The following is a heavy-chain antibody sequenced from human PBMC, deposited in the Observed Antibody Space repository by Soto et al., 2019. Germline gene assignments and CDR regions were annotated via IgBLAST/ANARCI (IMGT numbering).Heavy chain of an antibody. CDR2: IYYSGST. D-gene: IGHD6-19*01. J-gene: IGHJ4*02. V-gene: IGHV4-39*01. CDR1: GGSISSSSYY. Sequence: SETLSLTCTVSGGSISSSSYYWGWIRQPPGKGLEWIGSIYYSGSTYYNPSLKSRVTISVDTSKNQFSLKLSSVTAADTAVYYCARWGFSSGWFDYWGQGTLVTVSS. CDR3: ARWGFSSGWFDY.